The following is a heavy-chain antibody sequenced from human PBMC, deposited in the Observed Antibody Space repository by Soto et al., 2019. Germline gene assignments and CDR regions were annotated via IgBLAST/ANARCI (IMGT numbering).Heavy chain of an antibody. CDR3: ARDLVDTAMVYYFDY. Sequence: PGGSLRLSCAASGFTFSDYYMSWIRQAPGKGLEWVSYISSSGSTIYYADSVKGRFTISRDNAKNSLYLQMNSLRAEDTAVYYCARDLVDTAMVYYFDYWGQGTLVTVSS. D-gene: IGHD5-18*01. CDR2: ISSSGSTI. CDR1: GFTFSDYY. J-gene: IGHJ4*02. V-gene: IGHV3-11*01.